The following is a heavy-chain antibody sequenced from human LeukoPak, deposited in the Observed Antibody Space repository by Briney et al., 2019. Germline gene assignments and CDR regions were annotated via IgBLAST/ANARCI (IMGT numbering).Heavy chain of an antibody. D-gene: IGHD6-19*01. J-gene: IGHJ4*02. V-gene: IGHV4-61*08. Sequence: SQTLSLTCTVSGGSISNGGYYWSWIRQPPGKGLEWIGYIYYSGSTNYNPSLKSRVTISVDTSKNQFSLKLSSVTAADTAVYYCAVAVAGTRSPDYWGQGTLVTVSS. CDR1: GGSISNGGYY. CDR3: AVAVAGTRSPDY. CDR2: IYYSGST.